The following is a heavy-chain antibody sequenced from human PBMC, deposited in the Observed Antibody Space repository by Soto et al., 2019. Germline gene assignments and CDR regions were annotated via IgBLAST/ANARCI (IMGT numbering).Heavy chain of an antibody. V-gene: IGHV1-69*01. CDR1: GDTFYNYA. CDR2: LIPIFGTA. D-gene: IGHD6-6*01. CDR3: ARTYSSASWGRYYYYYYGMDV. J-gene: IGHJ6*02. Sequence: QVQVVQSGAEVKKPGSSVKVSCKASGDTFYNYAISWVRQAPGRGLEWVGGLIPIFGTANYAHKFQGRVTINADESASTAYMELSSVRPEYTAVYYCARTYSSASWGRYYYYYYGMDVWGQGTTVTVSS.